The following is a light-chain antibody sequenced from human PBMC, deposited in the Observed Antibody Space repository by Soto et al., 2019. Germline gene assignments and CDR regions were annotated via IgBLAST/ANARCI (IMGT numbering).Light chain of an antibody. CDR3: HQYHHYSSNT. CDR1: QRIGRW. V-gene: IGKV1-5*01. J-gene: IGKJ2*01. Sequence: DIQMTQSPSTLSASVGDSVTITCRAIQRIGRWLAWYQQKPGKAPKLLIYDASTLQSGVTSRCSGSGSGTEFTLNITSLQAADFATYYCHQYHHYSSNTFGRGTKLEI. CDR2: DAS.